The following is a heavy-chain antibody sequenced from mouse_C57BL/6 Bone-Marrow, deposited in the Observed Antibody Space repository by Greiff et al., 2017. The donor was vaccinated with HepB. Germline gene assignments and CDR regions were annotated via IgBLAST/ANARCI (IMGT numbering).Heavy chain of an antibody. Sequence: QVQLQQPGAELVKPGASVKLSCKASGYTFTSYWMQWVKQRPGQGLEWIGEIDPSDSYTNYNQKFKGKATLTVDTSSSPAYMQLSSLTSEDSAVYYCARVFDYWGQGTTLTVSS. CDR2: IDPSDSYT. J-gene: IGHJ2*01. CDR3: ARVFDY. V-gene: IGHV1-50*01. CDR1: GYTFTSYW.